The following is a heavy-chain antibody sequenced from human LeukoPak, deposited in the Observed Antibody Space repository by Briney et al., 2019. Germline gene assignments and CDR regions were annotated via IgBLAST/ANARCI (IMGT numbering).Heavy chain of an antibody. V-gene: IGHV3-33*08. D-gene: IGHD2-15*01. Sequence: PGGSLRLSCEASGFIFRSFWMSWVRQAPGKGLEWVAVIWYDGSNKYYADSVKGRFTISRDNYTLYLQMNSLRAEDTAVYYCARDRGCSGGSCYGIIDYWGQGTLVTVSS. CDR1: GFIFRSFW. J-gene: IGHJ4*02. CDR3: ARDRGCSGGSCYGIIDY. CDR2: IWYDGSNK.